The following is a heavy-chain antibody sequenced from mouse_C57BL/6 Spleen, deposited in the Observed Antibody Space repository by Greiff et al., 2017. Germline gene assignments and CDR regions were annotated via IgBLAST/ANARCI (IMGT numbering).Heavy chain of an antibody. J-gene: IGHJ4*01. CDR1: GYTFTSYW. V-gene: IGHV1-55*01. D-gene: IGHD2-4*01. Sequence: VQLQQPGAELVKPGASVKMSCKASGYTFTSYWITWVKQRPGQGLEWIGDIYPGSGSTNYNEKFKSKATLTVDTSSSTAYMQLSSLTSEDSAVHYRASGKGDYDAYAMDYWGQGTSVTVSS. CDR2: IYPGSGST. CDR3: ASGKGDYDAYAMDY.